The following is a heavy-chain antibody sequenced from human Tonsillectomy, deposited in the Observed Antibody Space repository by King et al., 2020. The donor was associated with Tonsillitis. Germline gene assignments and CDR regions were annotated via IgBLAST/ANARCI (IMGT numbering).Heavy chain of an antibody. CDR2: ISSSSSYI. CDR1: GFTFSSYS. D-gene: IGHD3-9*01. Sequence: VQLVESGGGLVKPGGSLRLSCAASGFTFSSYSMNWVRQAPGKGLEWVSSISSSSSYIYYADSVKGRFTISRDNAKNSLSLQMNSLRAEDTAVYYCARDYYDILTGWSAFDIWGQGTMVTVSS. J-gene: IGHJ3*02. V-gene: IGHV3-21*01. CDR3: ARDYYDILTGWSAFDI.